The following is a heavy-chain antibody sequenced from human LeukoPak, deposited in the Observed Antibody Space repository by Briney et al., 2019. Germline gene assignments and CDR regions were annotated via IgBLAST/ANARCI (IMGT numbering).Heavy chain of an antibody. CDR3: ARRVFPDYFDY. D-gene: IGHD3-10*01. CDR1: GYSISSGYY. V-gene: IGHV4-38-2*01. J-gene: IGHJ4*02. CDR2: IYQSGST. Sequence: PSETLSLTCAVSGYSISSGYYWGWIRQPPGKGLEWIGSIYQSGSTNHNPSLKSRVTISVDTSKNQFSVNLSSVTAADTAVYYCARRVFPDYFDYWGQGTLVTVSS.